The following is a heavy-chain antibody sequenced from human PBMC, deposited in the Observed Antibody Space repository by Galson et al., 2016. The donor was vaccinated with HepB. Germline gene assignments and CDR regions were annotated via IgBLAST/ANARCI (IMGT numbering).Heavy chain of an antibody. D-gene: IGHD6-6*01. CDR2: INTGGNT. Sequence: SLRLSCAASGFTFSSYAMSWVRQAPGKGLEWVSAINTGGNTYYADSVKGRFTLSRDNSKNTLYLQVNSLRGADTAVYFCARDSHPRIATPHYFDYWGQGTLVTVSS. V-gene: IGHV3-23*01. CDR1: GFTFSSYA. J-gene: IGHJ4*02. CDR3: ARDSHPRIATPHYFDY.